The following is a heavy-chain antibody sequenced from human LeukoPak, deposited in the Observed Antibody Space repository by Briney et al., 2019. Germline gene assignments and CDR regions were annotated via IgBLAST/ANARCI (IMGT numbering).Heavy chain of an antibody. CDR2: VYPSGTA. D-gene: IGHD1-26*01. Sequence: PQTLSLTCTVSGVSISSTTYYWAWIRQPPGKGLEWIGCVYPSGTAYYNPSLKSRVTISVGTPKNQFSLKLTSVTAADTAVYYCARVGWELLADYYYGMDVWGQGTTVTVSS. CDR3: ARVGWELLADYYYGMDV. J-gene: IGHJ6*02. CDR1: GVSISSTTYY. V-gene: IGHV4-39*02.